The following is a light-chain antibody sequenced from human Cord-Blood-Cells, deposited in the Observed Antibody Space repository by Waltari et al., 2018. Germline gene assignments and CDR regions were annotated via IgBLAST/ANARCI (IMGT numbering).Light chain of an antibody. CDR2: DVS. Sequence: QSALTQPRSVSGSPGQSVTISCTATSSDVGGDYYVSWYQQHPGKAPKLMIYDVSKRPSGVPDRFSGSKSGNTASLTISGLQAEDEADYYCCSYAGSYTFVFGTGTKVTVL. CDR1: SSDVGGDYY. CDR3: CSYAGSYTFV. V-gene: IGLV2-11*01. J-gene: IGLJ1*01.